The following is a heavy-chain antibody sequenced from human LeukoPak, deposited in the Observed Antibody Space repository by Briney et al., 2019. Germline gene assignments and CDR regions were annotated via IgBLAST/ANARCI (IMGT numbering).Heavy chain of an antibody. Sequence: GGSLRLSCAASGFTFSSYAMSWVRQAPGKGLEWVSAISGSGGSTYYADSVKGRFTTSRDNTKNTLYLHMNSVRAAATAVYYIAKEGGACDIGRQGTRVTLSS. CDR3: AKEGGACDI. V-gene: IGHV3-23*01. CDR1: GFTFSSYA. CDR2: ISGSGGST. J-gene: IGHJ3*02.